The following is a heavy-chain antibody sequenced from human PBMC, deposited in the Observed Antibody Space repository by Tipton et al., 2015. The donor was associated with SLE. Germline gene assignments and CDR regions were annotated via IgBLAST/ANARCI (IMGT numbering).Heavy chain of an antibody. V-gene: IGHV4-59*01. CDR3: ARDEPLGTGYFDY. Sequence: TLSLTCTVSGGSISSYYWSWIRQPPGKGLEWIGEINHSGSTNYNPSLKSRVTISVDTSKNQFSLKLSSVTAADTAAYYCARDEPLGTGYFDYWGQGTLVTVSS. J-gene: IGHJ4*02. CDR1: GGSISSYY. D-gene: IGHD7-27*01. CDR2: INHSGST.